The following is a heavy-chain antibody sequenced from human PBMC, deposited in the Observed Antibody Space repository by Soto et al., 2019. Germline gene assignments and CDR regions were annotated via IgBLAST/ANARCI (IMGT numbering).Heavy chain of an antibody. CDR3: SSWSDYYYYGMDV. Sequence: GGSLRLSCAASGFTFSNYGMHWVRQAPGKGLEWVAVISYDGSNKYYADSVKGRFTISRDNSKNTLYLQMNSLRAEDTAVYYCSSWSDYYYYGMDVWGQGTTVTVSS. V-gene: IGHV3-30*03. CDR2: ISYDGSNK. CDR1: GFTFSNYG. D-gene: IGHD2-15*01. J-gene: IGHJ6*02.